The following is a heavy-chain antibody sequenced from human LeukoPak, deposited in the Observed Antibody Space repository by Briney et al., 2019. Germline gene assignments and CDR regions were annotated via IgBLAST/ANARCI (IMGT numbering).Heavy chain of an antibody. CDR2: ISYDGSNK. Sequence: GGSLRLSCAASGFTFSSYAMHWVRQAPGKGLEWVAVISYDGSNKYYADSVKGRFTISRDNSKNTLYLQMNSLRAADTAVYYLGRDSEHLDYGAREPGVTFPS. CDR1: GFTFSSYA. J-gene: IGHJ4*02. V-gene: IGHV3-30-3*01. CDR3: GRDSEHLDY. D-gene: IGHD1-26*01.